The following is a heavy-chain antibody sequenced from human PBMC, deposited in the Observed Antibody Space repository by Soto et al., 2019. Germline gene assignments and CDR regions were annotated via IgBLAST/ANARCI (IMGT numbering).Heavy chain of an antibody. V-gene: IGHV1-2*04. CDR2: INPNSGGT. Sequence: XSVKVSCKASVYTFTCYYMHWVRQAPGQGLEWMGWINPNSGGTNYAQKFQGWVTMTRDTSISTAYMELSRLRSDDTAVYYCARDKGSSLEQYSFDSWGQGTLVTVSS. CDR1: VYTFTCYY. J-gene: IGHJ4*02. CDR3: ARDKGSSLEQYSFDS. D-gene: IGHD6-6*01.